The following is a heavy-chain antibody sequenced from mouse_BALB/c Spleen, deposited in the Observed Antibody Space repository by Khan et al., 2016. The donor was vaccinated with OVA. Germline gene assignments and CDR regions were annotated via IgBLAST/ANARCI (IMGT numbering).Heavy chain of an antibody. V-gene: IGHV9-3-1*01. CDR2: INTYTGEP. CDR1: GYTFTNYG. CDR3: ARTGGYFDV. J-gene: IGHJ1*01. Sequence: QIQLVQSGPELKKPGETVKISCKASGYTFTNYGMNWVKQAPGQGLKWMGWINTYTGEPTYADDFKGRFAFSLETSASTAYLQLHNLKTEDAATYVGARTGGYFDVWGAGTTVTVSS. D-gene: IGHD4-1*01.